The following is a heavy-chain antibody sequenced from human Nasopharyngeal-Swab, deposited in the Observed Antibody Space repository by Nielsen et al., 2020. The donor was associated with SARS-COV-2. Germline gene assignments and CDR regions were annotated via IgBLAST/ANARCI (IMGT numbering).Heavy chain of an antibody. CDR2: IYTSGST. J-gene: IGHJ6*02. CDR3: ARHSSSSLSPSFDYYYGMDV. V-gene: IGHV4-4*07. Sequence: SETLSLTCTVSGGSISSYYWSWIRQPAGKGLEWIGRIYTSGSTNYNPSLKSRVTMSVDTSKNQFSLKLSSVTAADTAVYYCARHSSSSLSPSFDYYYGMDVWGQGTTVTVSS. D-gene: IGHD6-6*01. CDR1: GGSISSYY.